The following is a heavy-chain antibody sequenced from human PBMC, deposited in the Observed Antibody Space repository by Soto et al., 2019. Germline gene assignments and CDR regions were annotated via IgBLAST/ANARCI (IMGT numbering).Heavy chain of an antibody. CDR2: IIPILGIA. Sequence: GASVKVSCKASGGTFSSYTISWVRQAPGQGLEWMGRIIPILGIANYAQKFQGRVTITADKSTSTAHLALSSLRSEDTAVYYCAADGIYWGYWGQGTLVTVSS. J-gene: IGHJ4*02. D-gene: IGHD6-13*01. V-gene: IGHV1-69*02. CDR1: GGTFSSYT. CDR3: AADGIYWGY.